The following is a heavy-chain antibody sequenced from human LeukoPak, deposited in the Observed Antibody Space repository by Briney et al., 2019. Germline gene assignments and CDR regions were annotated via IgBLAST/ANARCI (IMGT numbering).Heavy chain of an antibody. CDR2: ISAYNGNT. CDR1: GYTLTELS. Sequence: ASVKVSCKVSGYTLTELSMHWVRQAPGKGLEWMGWISAYNGNTNYAQKLQGRVTMTTDTSTSTAYMELRSLRSDDTAVYYCARDSSLGFTDYWGQGTLVTVSS. D-gene: IGHD1-26*01. V-gene: IGHV1-18*01. J-gene: IGHJ4*02. CDR3: ARDSSLGFTDY.